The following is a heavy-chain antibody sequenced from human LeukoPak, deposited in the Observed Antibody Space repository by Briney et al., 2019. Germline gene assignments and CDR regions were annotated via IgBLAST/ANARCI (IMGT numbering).Heavy chain of an antibody. D-gene: IGHD2-2*01. CDR2: IRQDGSVK. CDR1: GFSFSNSW. Sequence: GGSLRLSCAASGFSFSNSWMSWVRQAPGKGLEWVANIRQDGSVKFYVGSVKGRFTISRDNAENSLYLQMNSLRAEDTAVYYCATSSDAPGNYWGQGTLVTVSS. J-gene: IGHJ4*02. CDR3: ATSSDAPGNY. V-gene: IGHV3-7*01.